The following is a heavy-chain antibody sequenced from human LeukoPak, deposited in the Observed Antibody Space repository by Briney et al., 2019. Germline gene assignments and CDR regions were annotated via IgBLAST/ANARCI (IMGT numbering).Heavy chain of an antibody. CDR3: ARDYLLNLYDILTGYYDY. J-gene: IGHJ4*02. V-gene: IGHV3-30-3*01. CDR2: ISYDGSNK. D-gene: IGHD3-9*01. Sequence: GKSLRLSCTTSGFTFSVFAIHWVRQAPGKGLEWVAVISYDGSNKYYADSVKGRFTISRDNSKNTLYLQMNSLRAEDTAVYYCARDYLLNLYDILTGYYDYWGQGTLVTVSS. CDR1: GFTFSVFA.